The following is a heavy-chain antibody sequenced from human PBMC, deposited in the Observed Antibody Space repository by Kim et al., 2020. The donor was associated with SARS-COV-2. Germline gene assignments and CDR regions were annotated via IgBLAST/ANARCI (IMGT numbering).Heavy chain of an antibody. Sequence: GGSLRLSCAASGFTFSSYAMSWVRQAPGKGLEWVAAISGSGGSTYYADSVKGRFTISRDNSKNTLYLQMNSLRAEDTAVYYCAKGGRVVPVAIFHYWGQGALVTVS. J-gene: IGHJ4*02. CDR2: ISGSGGST. V-gene: IGHV3-23*01. D-gene: IGHD2-2*01. CDR3: AKGGRVVPVAIFHY. CDR1: GFTFSSYA.